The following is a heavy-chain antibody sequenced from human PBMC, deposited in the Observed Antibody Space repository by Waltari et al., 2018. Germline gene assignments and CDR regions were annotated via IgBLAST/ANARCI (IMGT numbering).Heavy chain of an antibody. J-gene: IGHJ6*02. CDR1: GFTFSSYW. Sequence: EVQLVESGGGLVQPGGSLRLSCAASGFTFSSYWMHWVRQAPGKGLVWVSRINSDGRSTSYADSVKGRFTISRDNAKNTLYLQMNSLRAEDTAVYYCARVDTAMADYYYYGMDVWGQGTTVTVSS. CDR3: ARVDTAMADYYYYGMDV. V-gene: IGHV3-74*01. D-gene: IGHD5-18*01. CDR2: INSDGRST.